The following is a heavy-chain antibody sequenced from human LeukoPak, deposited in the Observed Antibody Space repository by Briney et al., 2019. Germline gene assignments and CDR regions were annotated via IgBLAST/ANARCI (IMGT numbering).Heavy chain of an antibody. CDR2: IYPGDSDT. CDR1: GYSSTSYW. V-gene: IGHV5-51*01. CDR3: ARNRLRFSWRDAFDI. J-gene: IGHJ3*02. Sequence: GESLKISCKGSGYSSTSYWIGWVRQMPGKGLEWMGIIYPGDSDTRYSPSFQGQVTISADKSISTAYLQWSSLKASDTAMYYCARNRLRFSWRDAFDIWGQGTMVTVSS. D-gene: IGHD3-3*01.